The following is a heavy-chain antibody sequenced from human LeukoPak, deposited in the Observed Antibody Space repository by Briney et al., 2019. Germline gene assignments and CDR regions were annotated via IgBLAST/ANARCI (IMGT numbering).Heavy chain of an antibody. D-gene: IGHD3-22*01. CDR1: GFTFSSYA. J-gene: IGHJ3*02. V-gene: IGHV3-23*01. Sequence: YPGGSLRLSCAASGFTFSSYAMSWVRQAPGKGLEWVSAISGSGGSTYYADSVKGRFTISRDNSKNTRYLQMNSLRAEDTAVYYCAKFVILSSGYYTPFDAFDIWGQGTMVTVSS. CDR3: AKFVILSSGYYTPFDAFDI. CDR2: ISGSGGST.